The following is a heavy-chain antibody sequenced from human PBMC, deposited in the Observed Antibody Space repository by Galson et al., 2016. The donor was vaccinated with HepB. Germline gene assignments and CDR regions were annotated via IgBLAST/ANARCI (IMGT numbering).Heavy chain of an antibody. CDR1: GFTFGTYA. CDR2: VSGSGAST. CDR3: ARGPPYPRPTSTSPPDY. D-gene: IGHD1-1*01. Sequence: SLRLSCAGSGFTFGTYAMNWVRQTPGEGLEWVSVVSGSGASTHYADSVKGRFTISRDNSKNTLYLQMNSLRVEDTAVYYCARGPPYPRPTSTSPPDYWGQGTLVTVSS. J-gene: IGHJ4*02. V-gene: IGHV3-23*01.